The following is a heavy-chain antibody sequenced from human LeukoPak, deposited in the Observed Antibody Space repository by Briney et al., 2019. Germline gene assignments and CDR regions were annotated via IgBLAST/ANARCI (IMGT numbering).Heavy chain of an antibody. CDR3: ARGRGNYPFGY. J-gene: IGHJ4*02. D-gene: IGHD1-7*01. CDR1: GSTFSSYW. Sequence: PGGSLRLSCAASGSTFSSYWMSWVRQAPGKGLEWVANIKQDGSEKYYVDSVKGRFTISRDNAKNSLYLQMNSLRAEDTAVYYCARGRGNYPFGYWGQGTLSPSPQ. V-gene: IGHV3-7*01. CDR2: IKQDGSEK.